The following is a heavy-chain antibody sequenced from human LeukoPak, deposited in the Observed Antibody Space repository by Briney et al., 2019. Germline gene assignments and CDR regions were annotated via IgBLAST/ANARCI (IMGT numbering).Heavy chain of an antibody. D-gene: IGHD6-13*01. CDR2: INHSGST. V-gene: IGHV4-34*01. CDR1: GGSFSGYY. Sequence: PSETLSLTCAVYGGSFSGYYWSWIRQPPGKGLEWIGEINHSGSTNYNPSLKSRVTISVDTSKNQFSLKLSSVTAADTAVYYCARVREYSSSWYDAFDIWGQGTMVTVSS. CDR3: ARVREYSSSWYDAFDI. J-gene: IGHJ3*02.